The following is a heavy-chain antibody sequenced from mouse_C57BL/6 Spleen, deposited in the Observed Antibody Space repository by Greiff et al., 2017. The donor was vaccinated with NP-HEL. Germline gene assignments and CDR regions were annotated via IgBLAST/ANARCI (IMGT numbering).Heavy chain of an antibody. D-gene: IGHD4-1*01. CDR1: GYTFTSYW. J-gene: IGHJ2*01. V-gene: IGHV1-69*01. Sequence: QVQLQQPGAELVMPGASVKLSCKASGYTFTSYWMHWVKQRPGQGLEWIGEIDPSDSYTNYNQKFKGKSTLTVDKSSSTTYMQLSSLTSEDSAVYYCARMTGTTFDYWGQGTTLTVSS. CDR2: IDPSDSYT. CDR3: ARMTGTTFDY.